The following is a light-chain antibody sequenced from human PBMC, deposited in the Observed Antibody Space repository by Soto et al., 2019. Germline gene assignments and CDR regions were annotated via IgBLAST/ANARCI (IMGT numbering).Light chain of an antibody. CDR1: QSVSSK. CDR2: GAS. CDR3: QHYNNGHPPVS. V-gene: IGKV3-15*01. Sequence: DIVLTQSPVTVSVSPGERATLACRASQSVSSKLAWYQHKLGQAPRLLIYGASTRVTGIAARFSGSGSGTDFTLTINYLKSEDSGPYYCQHYNNGHPPVSFGGGTKVEI. J-gene: IGKJ4*01.